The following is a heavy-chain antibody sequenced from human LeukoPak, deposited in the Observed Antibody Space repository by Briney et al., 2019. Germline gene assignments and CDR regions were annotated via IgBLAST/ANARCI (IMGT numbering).Heavy chain of an antibody. CDR1: GFTFSSHW. V-gene: IGHV3-7*04. D-gene: IGHD3-16*01. CDR2: IKQDGSEK. Sequence: GGSLRLSCAASGFTFSSHWMTWVRQAPGTGLEWVATIKQDGSEKYYVDSVKGRFTVSRDNAKNALYLQMNSLRAEDMAVYNCARDLGSGGGSDYWGQGTLVTVSS. J-gene: IGHJ4*02. CDR3: ARDLGSGGGSDY.